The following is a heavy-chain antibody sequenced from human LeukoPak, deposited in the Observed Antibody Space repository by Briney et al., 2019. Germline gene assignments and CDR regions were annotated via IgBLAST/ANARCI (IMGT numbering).Heavy chain of an antibody. J-gene: IGHJ4*02. CDR1: GFTFSDYV. V-gene: IGHV3-23*01. Sequence: GGSLRLSCAASGFTFSDYVMIWVRQAPGKGLEWVSGITASGDRTFYGDSVRGRFTMSRDNSKNTVYLQMNSLRVDDTAVYYCAREVRAYGGYSQSDYWGQGTLVTVSS. CDR3: AREVRAYGGYSQSDY. D-gene: IGHD5-12*01. CDR2: ITASGDRT.